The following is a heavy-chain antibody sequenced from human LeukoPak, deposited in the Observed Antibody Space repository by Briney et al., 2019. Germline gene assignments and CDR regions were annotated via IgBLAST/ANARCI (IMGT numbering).Heavy chain of an antibody. CDR2: ISSSSSTI. CDR1: GFTFSSYW. V-gene: IGHV3-48*01. J-gene: IGHJ6*03. CDR3: ARDRYDFWSGYYLYYYYYYMDV. D-gene: IGHD3-3*01. Sequence: TGGSLRLSCEVSGFTFSSYWMSWVRQAPGKGLEWVSYISSSSSTIYYADSVKGRFTISRDNATNSLYLQMNSLRAEDTAVYYCARDRYDFWSGYYLYYYYYYMDVWGKGTTVTVSS.